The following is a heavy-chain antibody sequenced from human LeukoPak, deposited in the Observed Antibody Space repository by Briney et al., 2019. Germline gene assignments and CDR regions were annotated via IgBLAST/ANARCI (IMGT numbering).Heavy chain of an antibody. CDR1: GDSISRYY. V-gene: IGHV4-59*01. CDR3: ARSQGAYFDY. CDR2: ISYSGST. Sequence: SETPSLTCTVSGDSISRYYWSSIRQPPGKGPECIGYISYSGSTNYNPSLKSRVTISLDTSKNHFSLKLTSVTAADTAVFYCARSQGAYFDYWGQGILVTVSS. J-gene: IGHJ4*02.